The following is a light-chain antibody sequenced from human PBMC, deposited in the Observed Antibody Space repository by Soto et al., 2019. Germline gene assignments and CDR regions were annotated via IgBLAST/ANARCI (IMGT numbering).Light chain of an antibody. CDR3: SSYSGSNTLEV. V-gene: IGLV1-40*01. J-gene: IGLJ1*01. CDR1: SSNIGAGYD. Sequence: QSVLTQPPSVSGAPGQRVTISCTGSSSNIGAGYDVHWYQQLPGTAPKLLIYDSSNRPSGVPDRFSGSKSGNTASLTISGLQTEDEADYYCSSYSGSNTLEVFGPGTKVTVL. CDR2: DSS.